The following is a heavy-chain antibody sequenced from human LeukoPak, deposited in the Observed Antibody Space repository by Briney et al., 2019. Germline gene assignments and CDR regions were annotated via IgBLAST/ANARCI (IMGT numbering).Heavy chain of an antibody. J-gene: IGHJ4*02. V-gene: IGHV4-38-2*02. Sequence: SETLSLTCTVSGYSISSVYYWGWIRQPPGKGLEWIGSFYPSGSTYYNPSLKSRVTISVDTSKNQFSLKLTSVTAADTAVYYCARSNFDYWGQGTLVTVSS. CDR1: GYSISSVYY. CDR3: ARSNFDY. CDR2: FYPSGST.